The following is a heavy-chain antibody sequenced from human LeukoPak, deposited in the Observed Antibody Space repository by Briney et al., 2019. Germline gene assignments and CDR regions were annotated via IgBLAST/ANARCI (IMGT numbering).Heavy chain of an antibody. V-gene: IGHV4-59*01. CDR3: ARKNDFDI. CDR1: GGSITSDH. Sequence: SETLSLTCTVSGGSITSDHWNWIRQPPGKGLEWIGCIYYSGSTYYNPSLKSRVTISVDMSKNQFSLRLTSVTAADTAVYYCARKNDFDIWGQGTMVTVSS. CDR2: IYYSGST. D-gene: IGHD2/OR15-2a*01. J-gene: IGHJ3*02.